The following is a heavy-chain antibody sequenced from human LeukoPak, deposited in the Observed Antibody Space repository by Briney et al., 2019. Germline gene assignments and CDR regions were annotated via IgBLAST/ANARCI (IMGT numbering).Heavy chain of an antibody. CDR3: AKEGADFWSGYYFDY. CDR1: GFTFSSYG. V-gene: IGHV3-30*02. D-gene: IGHD3-3*01. J-gene: IGHJ4*02. Sequence: GGSLRLSCAASGFTFSSYGMRWVRQAPRKGLEWGACIRYDGSNTYYADSVKGRFTISRDNSKNTLYLQMNSLRAEDTAVYYCAKEGADFWSGYYFDYWGQGTLVTVSS. CDR2: IRYDGSNT.